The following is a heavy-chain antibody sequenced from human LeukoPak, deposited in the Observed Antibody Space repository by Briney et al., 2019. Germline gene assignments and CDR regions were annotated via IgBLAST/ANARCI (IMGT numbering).Heavy chain of an antibody. Sequence: GASVKVSCKASGYTFTGYYMHWVRQAPGQGLEWMGWINPNSGGTNYAQKFQGRVTMTRDTSISTAYMELSRLRSDDTAVYYCARGGVVVTAIPVPKYYYMDVWGKGTTVTVSS. D-gene: IGHD2-21*02. CDR2: INPNSGGT. CDR3: ARGGVVVTAIPVPKYYYMDV. J-gene: IGHJ6*03. V-gene: IGHV1-2*02. CDR1: GYTFTGYY.